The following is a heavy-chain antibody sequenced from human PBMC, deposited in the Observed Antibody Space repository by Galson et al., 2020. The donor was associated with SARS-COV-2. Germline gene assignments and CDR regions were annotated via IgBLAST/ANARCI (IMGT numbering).Heavy chain of an antibody. CDR3: AREQMTTGYGMDV. J-gene: IGHJ6*02. Sequence: GESLKISCAASGFTVSSNYMSWVRQAPGKGLEWVSVIYSGGSTYYADSVKGRFTISRDNSKNTLYLKMNSLRAEDTAVYYCAREQMTTGYGMDVWGQGTTVTVSS. D-gene: IGHD4-17*01. V-gene: IGHV3-53*01. CDR2: IYSGGST. CDR1: GFTVSSNY.